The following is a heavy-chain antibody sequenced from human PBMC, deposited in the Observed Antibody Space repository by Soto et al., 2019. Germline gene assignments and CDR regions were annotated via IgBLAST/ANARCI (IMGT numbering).Heavy chain of an antibody. J-gene: IGHJ5*02. V-gene: IGHV1-46*01. CDR1: GYTFTSYY. Sequence: ASVKVSCKASGYTFTSYYIHWVRQAPGQGLEWLGTINPGSGGTGYAQKFRGRVIMTSDTSTSTVYMELSSLRSEDTAVYYCAPDTANGSHCFDPWGQGTLVTVSS. CDR2: INPGSGGT. CDR3: APDTANGSHCFDP. D-gene: IGHD6-13*01.